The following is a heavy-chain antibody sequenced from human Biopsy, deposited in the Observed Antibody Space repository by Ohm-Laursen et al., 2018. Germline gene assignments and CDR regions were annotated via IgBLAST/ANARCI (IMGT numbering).Heavy chain of an antibody. CDR3: SRDSCYITNWRGFDM. CDR1: GFSFSNYW. Sequence: SLRLSCSPSGFSFSNYWLHWVPPGPGKGLVWVSGIDIAGSTTRYADSVKRRFTISRDNAKNTLYLQMNSLGVEDSAVYYCSRDSCYITNWRGFDMWGQGTMVTVAS. J-gene: IGHJ3*02. CDR2: IDIAGSTT. D-gene: IGHD2-2*02. V-gene: IGHV3-74*01.